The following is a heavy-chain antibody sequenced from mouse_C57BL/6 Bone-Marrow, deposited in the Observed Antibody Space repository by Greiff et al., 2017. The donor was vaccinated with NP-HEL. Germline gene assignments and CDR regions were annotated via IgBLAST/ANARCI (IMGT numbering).Heavy chain of an antibody. J-gene: IGHJ3*01. Sequence: EVQLVESGGGLVKPGGSLKLSCAASGFTFSSYAMSWVRQTPEKRLEWVATISDGGSYTYYPENVKGRFTISRDNAKNNLYLQMSHLKSEDTAMYYCARVLITSVVAPFAYWGQGTLVTVSA. CDR3: ARVLITSVVAPFAY. V-gene: IGHV5-4*01. CDR1: GFTFSSYA. D-gene: IGHD1-1*01. CDR2: ISDGGSYT.